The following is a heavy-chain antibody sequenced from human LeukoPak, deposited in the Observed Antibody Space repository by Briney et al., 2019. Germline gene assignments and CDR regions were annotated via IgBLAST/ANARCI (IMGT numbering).Heavy chain of an antibody. D-gene: IGHD4-23*01. CDR2: INPNSGGT. V-gene: IGHV1-2*06. J-gene: IGHJ4*02. Sequence: ASVKFSCKASGYTFTGYYMHWVRQAPGQWLEWMGRINPNSGGTNYAQKFQGRVTMTRDTSISTAYMELSSLRSEDTAVYYCASRGGYGGNSEVFDYWGQGTLVTVSS. CDR1: GYTFTGYY. CDR3: ASRGGYGGNSEVFDY.